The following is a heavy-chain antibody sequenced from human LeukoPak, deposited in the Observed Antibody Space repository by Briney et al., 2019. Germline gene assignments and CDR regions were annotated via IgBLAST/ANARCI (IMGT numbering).Heavy chain of an antibody. V-gene: IGHV3-7*01. Sequence: PGGSPRLSCAASGFTFANSWMAWVRQAPGKGLEWVANIKQDGSTKHYADSLKGRFTISRDNPKNSLFLQMNNLRADDTAIYYCTRDTIGSLDYWGQGILLTVAS. CDR1: GFTFANSW. J-gene: IGHJ4*02. D-gene: IGHD1-26*01. CDR2: IKQDGSTK. CDR3: TRDTIGSLDY.